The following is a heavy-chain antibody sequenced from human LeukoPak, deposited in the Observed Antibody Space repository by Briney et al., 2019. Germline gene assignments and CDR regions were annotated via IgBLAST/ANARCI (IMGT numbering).Heavy chain of an antibody. CDR3: ARLLGCRSTSCYPYYYFDY. Sequence: ASVKVSCKASGYTFTSYDINWVRQATGQGLEWMGWMNPNSGNTGYAQKFQGRVTMTRNTSISTAYMELSSLRSEDTAVYYCARLLGCRSTSCYPYYYFDYWGQGTLVTVSS. CDR2: MNPNSGNT. D-gene: IGHD2-2*01. V-gene: IGHV1-8*01. CDR1: GYTFTSYD. J-gene: IGHJ4*02.